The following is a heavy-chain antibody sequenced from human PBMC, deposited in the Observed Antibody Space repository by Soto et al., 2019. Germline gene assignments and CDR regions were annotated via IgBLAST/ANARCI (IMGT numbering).Heavy chain of an antibody. J-gene: IGHJ4*02. CDR2: ISYDGSNK. Sequence: PGGSLRLSCAASGFTFSSYGMHWVRQAPGKGLEWVAVISYDGSNKYYADSVKGRFTISRDNSKNTLYLQMNSLRAEDTAVYYCAKEPYYYGSGSYYPNYFDYWGQGTLVTVS. D-gene: IGHD3-10*01. CDR1: GFTFSSYG. CDR3: AKEPYYYGSGSYYPNYFDY. V-gene: IGHV3-30*18.